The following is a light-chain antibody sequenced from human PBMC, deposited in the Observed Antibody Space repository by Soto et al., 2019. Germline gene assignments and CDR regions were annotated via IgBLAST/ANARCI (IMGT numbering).Light chain of an antibody. Sequence: DIQMTQSPSTLPASVGDRVTISCRAPPSTTRWSPWYQQLPAKAPKLLVYAVFRLARGVPSRFSGSVSGTEFTLPISSLLPDDFATYYCQQYNRYLYTFGQGNK. CDR2: AVF. CDR1: PSTTRW. J-gene: IGKJ2*01. V-gene: IGKV1-5*01. CDR3: QQYNRYLYT.